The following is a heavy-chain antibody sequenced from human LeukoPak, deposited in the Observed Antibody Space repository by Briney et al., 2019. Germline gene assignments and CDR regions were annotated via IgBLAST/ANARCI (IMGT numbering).Heavy chain of an antibody. CDR1: GFTFSTYA. CDR3: ARYCSGVSCYSGYDY. CDR2: ISTNGGGT. J-gene: IGHJ4*02. V-gene: IGHV3-64*01. D-gene: IGHD2-15*01. Sequence: PGGSLRLSCAASGFTFSTYAMHWVRQTPGKGLEYVSAISTNGGGTYYANSVKGRFTISRDNSKNTLYLQMGSLRAEDMAVYYCARYCSGVSCYSGYDYWGQGTPVTLSS.